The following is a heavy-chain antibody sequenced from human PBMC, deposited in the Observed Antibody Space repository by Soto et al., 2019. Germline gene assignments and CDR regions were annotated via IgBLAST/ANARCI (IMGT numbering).Heavy chain of an antibody. V-gene: IGHV1-69*12. Sequence: QVQLLQSGAEVKKPGSSVRVSCEASGGTFRTYAFSWVRQAPGQGLEWMGEIIPIFGTVNYAQKFQGRVTITADESTTTVYMDLRSLRSEDTAVYYCAKGAVAGTPTSCYYYGMDVWGQGTTVTVSS. CDR2: IIPIFGTV. D-gene: IGHD6-19*01. CDR3: AKGAVAGTPTSCYYYGMDV. CDR1: GGTFRTYA. J-gene: IGHJ6*02.